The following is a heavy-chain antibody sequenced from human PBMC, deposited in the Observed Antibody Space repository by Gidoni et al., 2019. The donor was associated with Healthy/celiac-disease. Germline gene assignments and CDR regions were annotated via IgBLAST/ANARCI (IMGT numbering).Heavy chain of an antibody. D-gene: IGHD2-21*02. CDR2: IYYSGST. Sequence: QVQLQESRPGLVKPSQTLSLTCTVSGGSIRSGGYYWSWIRQHPGKGLEWIGYIYYSGSTYYNPSLKSRVTISVDTSKNQFSLKLSSVTAADTAVYYCARDVWLPGDRHFDYWGQGTLVTVSS. CDR1: GGSIRSGGYY. V-gene: IGHV4-31*03. J-gene: IGHJ4*02. CDR3: ARDVWLPGDRHFDY.